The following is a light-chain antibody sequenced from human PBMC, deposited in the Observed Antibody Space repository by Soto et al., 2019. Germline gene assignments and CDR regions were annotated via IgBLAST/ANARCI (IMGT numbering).Light chain of an antibody. Sequence: DIELTESPSTLAASVGDRFTIXXRASQTISNWLAWYQVKPGKAPKXVMHDASSLESGVPSRFSGSASGTEFTLTISSLQPDDFATYFCQQYRTYSWTFGQGTKVDIK. V-gene: IGKV1-5*01. CDR2: DAS. J-gene: IGKJ1*01. CDR3: QQYRTYSWT. CDR1: QTISNW.